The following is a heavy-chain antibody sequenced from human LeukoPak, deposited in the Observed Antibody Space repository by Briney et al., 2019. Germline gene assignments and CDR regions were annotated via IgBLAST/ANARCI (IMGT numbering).Heavy chain of an antibody. CDR2: ISGSGGSI. D-gene: IGHD3-10*01. CDR1: GFTFSSYA. J-gene: IGHJ4*02. V-gene: IGHV3-23*01. Sequence: GGSLRLSCAASGFTFSSYAMSWVRQAPGKGLEWVSAISGSGGSIYYADSVKGRFTISRDKSKNTLYLQMNSLRAEDTAVYYCAKAGLWFGEFRRFDYWGQGTLVTVSS. CDR3: AKAGLWFGEFRRFDY.